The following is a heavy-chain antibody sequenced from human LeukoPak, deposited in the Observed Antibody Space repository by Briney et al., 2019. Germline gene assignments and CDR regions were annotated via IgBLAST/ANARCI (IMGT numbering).Heavy chain of an antibody. D-gene: IGHD3-16*01. CDR1: GFTFSRYS. Sequence: GGSLRLSCAASGFTFSRYSMNWVRQAPGRGLEWVSSVSSSSSYIYYADSVKGRFTISRDNAKNSLYLQMDSLRVEDTAVYYCARGWASEAFDYWGQGTLVTVSS. CDR3: ARGWASEAFDY. CDR2: VSSSSSYI. V-gene: IGHV3-21*01. J-gene: IGHJ4*02.